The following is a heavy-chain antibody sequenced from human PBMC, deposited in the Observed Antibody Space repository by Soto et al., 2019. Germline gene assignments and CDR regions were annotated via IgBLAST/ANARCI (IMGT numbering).Heavy chain of an antibody. CDR1: GYTFTGYY. CDR2: VNPNSGGT. V-gene: IGHV1-2*02. D-gene: IGHD2-2*01. CDR3: ARDQGREYQLPKYDFDY. J-gene: IGHJ4*02. Sequence: QVQLVQSGAEVKKPGASVKVSCKASGYTFTGYYMHWVRQAPGQGLEWMGSVNPNSGGTNSAQKFQGRVTMTRDTAISTAYMELSRLRSDDTAVYYCARDQGREYQLPKYDFDYWGQGTLVTVSS.